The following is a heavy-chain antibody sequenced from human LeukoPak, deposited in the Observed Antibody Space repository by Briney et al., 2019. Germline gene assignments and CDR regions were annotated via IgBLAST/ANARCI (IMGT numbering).Heavy chain of an antibody. CDR3: ARISSGTAPFDY. V-gene: IGHV1-69*13. J-gene: IGHJ4*02. CDR1: GGTFSSYA. Sequence: SVKVSCKASGGTFSSYAISWVRQAPGQGLEWMGGIIPIFGTANYAQKFQGRVTITADESTSTAYMELSSLRSEDTAVYYCARISSGTAPFDYWGQGTLVTVSS. CDR2: IIPIFGTA. D-gene: IGHD1-1*01.